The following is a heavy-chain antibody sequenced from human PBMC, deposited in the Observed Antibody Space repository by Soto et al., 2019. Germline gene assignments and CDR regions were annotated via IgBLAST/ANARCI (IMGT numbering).Heavy chain of an antibody. CDR1: GFTFSSYA. Sequence: EVQLLESGGGLVQPGGSLRLSCAASGFTFSSYAMSWVRQAPGKGLEWVLAISGSGGSTYYADSVKGRFTISRDNSKNTLYLQMNSLRAEDTAVYYCAKDKAVRRGIRPNFDYWGQGTLVTVSS. D-gene: IGHD3-10*01. CDR3: AKDKAVRRGIRPNFDY. V-gene: IGHV3-23*01. J-gene: IGHJ4*02. CDR2: ISGSGGST.